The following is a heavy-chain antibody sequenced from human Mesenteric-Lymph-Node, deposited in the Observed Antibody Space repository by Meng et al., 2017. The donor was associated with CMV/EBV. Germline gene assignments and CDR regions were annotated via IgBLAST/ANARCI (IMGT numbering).Heavy chain of an antibody. CDR3: AKDLNNWNCKYYFDY. V-gene: IGHV3-23*01. CDR1: GFTFSSYA. J-gene: IGHJ4*02. Sequence: GESLKISCAASGFTFSSYAMSWVRQAPGKGLEWVSAISGSGGSTYYADSVKGRFTISRDNSKNTLYLQMNSLRAEDTAVYYCAKDLNNWNCKYYFDYWGQGTLVTVSS. CDR2: ISGSGGST. D-gene: IGHD1-7*01.